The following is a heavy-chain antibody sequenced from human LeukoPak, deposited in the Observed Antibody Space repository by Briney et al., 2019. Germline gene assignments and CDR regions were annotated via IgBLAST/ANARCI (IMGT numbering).Heavy chain of an antibody. CDR2: INPNSGGT. Sequence: GASVKVSCKTSGYTFTGYYMHWVRQAPGQGLEWMGWINPNSGGTNYAQKFQGRVTMTRDTSISTAYMELSRLRSDDTAVYYCAREPVYYDFWSGYNTFDPWGQGTLVTVSS. V-gene: IGHV1-2*02. CDR3: AREPVYYDFWSGYNTFDP. J-gene: IGHJ5*02. CDR1: GYTFTGYY. D-gene: IGHD3-3*01.